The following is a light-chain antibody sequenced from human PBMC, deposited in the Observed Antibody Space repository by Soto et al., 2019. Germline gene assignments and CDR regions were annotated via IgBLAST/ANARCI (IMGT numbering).Light chain of an antibody. CDR1: QSISSW. Sequence: DIQMTQSPSTLSASVGDRVTITCRASQSISSWLAWYQQKPGKAPKLLIYDASSLESGVPSRFSGSGSGTEFTLAISSLQPDDFATYYCQQYHSFSRTFGQRTKV. CDR3: QQYHSFSRT. CDR2: DAS. J-gene: IGKJ1*01. V-gene: IGKV1-5*01.